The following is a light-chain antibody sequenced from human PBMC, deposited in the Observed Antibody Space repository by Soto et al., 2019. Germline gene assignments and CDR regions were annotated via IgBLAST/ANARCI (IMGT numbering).Light chain of an antibody. CDR3: QQCGT. CDR2: GAS. V-gene: IGKV3-15*01. Sequence: EIVMTQSPATLSVSPGERATLSCRASQSVSSNLAWYQQKPGQAPRLLIYGASTMATGIPARFSGSGSGTDFTLTICSLNSEDFVVYYCQQCGTFGQGTKLEIK. CDR1: QSVSSN. J-gene: IGKJ2*02.